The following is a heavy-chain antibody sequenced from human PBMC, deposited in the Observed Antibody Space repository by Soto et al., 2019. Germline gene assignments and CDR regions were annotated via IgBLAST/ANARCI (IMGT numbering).Heavy chain of an antibody. CDR3: ARLTEAVTTFVY. J-gene: IGHJ4*02. V-gene: IGHV3-7*03. CDR2: INQGGSVK. Sequence: GWSLRLSCEASGFALSPYWMSWVRQAPGKGLEWVASINQGGSVKHYVDSVRGRFSISRDNAKNSLFLQMNSLSAEDTAVYYCARLTEAVTTFVYWGQGTPVTVSS. D-gene: IGHD1-1*01. CDR1: GFALSPYW.